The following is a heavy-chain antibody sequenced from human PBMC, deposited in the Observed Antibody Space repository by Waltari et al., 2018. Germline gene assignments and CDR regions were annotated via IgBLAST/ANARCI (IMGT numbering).Heavy chain of an antibody. CDR2: IYSGGST. V-gene: IGHV3-23*03. J-gene: IGHJ4*02. CDR3: AKHLFPMVRGVIIDY. D-gene: IGHD3-10*01. CDR1: GFTFSSYA. Sequence: ELQLLESGGGLVQPGGSLRLPFAASGFTFSSYAMSWVRQAPGKGLELISVIYSGGSTYYAVSVKGRFTISRDNSRDTLYLQMSSLSAEDTAVYYCAKHLFPMVRGVIIDYWGQGTLVTVSS.